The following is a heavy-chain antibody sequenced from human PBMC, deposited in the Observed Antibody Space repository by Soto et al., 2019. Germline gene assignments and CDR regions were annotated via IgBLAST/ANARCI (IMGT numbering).Heavy chain of an antibody. V-gene: IGHV3-23*01. J-gene: IGHJ3*02. CDR1: GFTFSSYS. D-gene: IGHD3-3*01. CDR3: AKDRGEVYDCGSGDAFDI. CDR2: ISGSGGST. Sequence: GGSLRLSCAASGFTFSSYSMSWVRQAPGKGLEWVSAISGSGGSTYYADSVKGRFTISRDKSKNTLYLQMNSLRAEDPDVYYWAKDRGEVYDCGSGDAFDIWGQGTMVTVSS.